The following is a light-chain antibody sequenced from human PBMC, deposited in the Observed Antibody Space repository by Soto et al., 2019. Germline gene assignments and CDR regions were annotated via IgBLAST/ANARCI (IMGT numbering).Light chain of an antibody. CDR2: GAS. Sequence: EIVLTQSPGTLSLSPGERATLSCRASQSVSSSYLTWYQQKPGQAPRLLISGASSRATGIPDRFSGSGSGTDFTFTISRLEAEDFAVYYCQQYGSSPLTFGGGTKVEIK. CDR3: QQYGSSPLT. J-gene: IGKJ4*01. V-gene: IGKV3-20*01. CDR1: QSVSSSY.